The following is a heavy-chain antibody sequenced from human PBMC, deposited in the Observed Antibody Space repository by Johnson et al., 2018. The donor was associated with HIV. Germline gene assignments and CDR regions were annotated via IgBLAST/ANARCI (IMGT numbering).Heavy chain of an antibody. CDR3: ARDRPIVVVTATHAFDI. J-gene: IGHJ3*02. CDR1: GFTFSRYW. D-gene: IGHD2-21*02. CDR2: IKQDGSEK. Sequence: VQLVESGGGLVQPGGSLRLSCAASGFTFSRYWMSWVRQAPGKGLEWVANIKQDGSEKYYVDSVKGRFTISRDNAKNSMYLQMNSLRAEDTAVYYCARDRPIVVVTATHAFDIWGQGTMVTVSS. V-gene: IGHV3-7*01.